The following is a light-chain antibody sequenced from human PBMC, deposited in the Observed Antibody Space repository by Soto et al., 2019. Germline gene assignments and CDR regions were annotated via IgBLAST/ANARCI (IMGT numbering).Light chain of an antibody. CDR3: QSYDSTLSARYV. Sequence: QSVLTQPPSASGTPGQRVTISCSGGSYNIGKNLVYWYQQLPGTAPKLLIYSNNQRPSGVPDRFSGSTSGTSASLAITGLQAEDEGDYYCQSYDSTLSARYVFGTGTKVTVL. CDR1: SYNIGKNL. V-gene: IGLV1-47*02. CDR2: SNN. J-gene: IGLJ1*01.